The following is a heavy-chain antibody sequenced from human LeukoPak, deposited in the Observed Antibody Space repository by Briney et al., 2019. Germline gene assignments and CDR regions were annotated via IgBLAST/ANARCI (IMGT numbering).Heavy chain of an antibody. J-gene: IGHJ2*01. CDR1: DYSIRSGYY. CDR3: ARVGDYGGPPRYFDL. Sequence: PSETLSLTCTVSDYSIRSGYYWGWIRQPPGKGLEWIGYIYYSGSTNYNPSLKSRVTISVDTSKNQFSLKLSSVTAADTAVYYCARVGDYGGPPRYFDLWGRGTLVTVSS. V-gene: IGHV4-38-2*02. CDR2: IYYSGST. D-gene: IGHD4-23*01.